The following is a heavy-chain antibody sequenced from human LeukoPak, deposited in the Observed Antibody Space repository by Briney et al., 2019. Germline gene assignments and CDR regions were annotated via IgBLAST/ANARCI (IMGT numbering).Heavy chain of an antibody. V-gene: IGHV1-2*02. J-gene: IGHJ4*02. CDR3: ARDLYASGSLDY. D-gene: IGHD3-10*01. CDR1: GYTFTGYY. CDR2: INPNSGGT. Sequence: ASVKVSCKASGYTFTGYYMHWVGQAPGQGLEWMGWINPNSGGTNYAQKFQGRVTMTRDTSISTAYMELSRLRSDDTAVYYCARDLYASGSLDYWGQGTLVTVSS.